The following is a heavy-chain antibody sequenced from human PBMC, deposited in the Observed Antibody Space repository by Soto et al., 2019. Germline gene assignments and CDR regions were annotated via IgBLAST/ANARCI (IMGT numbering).Heavy chain of an antibody. J-gene: IGHJ6*03. CDR1: GYTFTSYY. CDR3: ARGVNYDLWSGSLQYYYYYMDV. D-gene: IGHD3-3*01. V-gene: IGHV1-46*01. Sequence: GASVKVSCKASGYTFTSYYMHWVRQAPGQGLEWMGIINPSGGSTSYAQKFQGRVTMTRDTATGTAYMELSSLRSEDTAVYYCARGVNYDLWSGSLQYYYYYMDVWAQGTTVPVSS. CDR2: INPSGGST.